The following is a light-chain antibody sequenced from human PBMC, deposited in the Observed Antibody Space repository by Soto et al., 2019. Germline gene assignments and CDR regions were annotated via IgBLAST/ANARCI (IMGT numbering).Light chain of an antibody. V-gene: IGLV2-18*02. Sequence: QSVLTQPPSVSGAPGQRVTISCSGSSSNIGSYDPVQWYQQLPGTAPKLIIYEVSNRPSGVPDRFSGSKSGNTASLTISGLQPEDETDYYCTSFTTSKTYIFGTGTKVTVL. CDR2: EVS. J-gene: IGLJ1*01. CDR1: SSNIGSYDP. CDR3: TSFTTSKTYI.